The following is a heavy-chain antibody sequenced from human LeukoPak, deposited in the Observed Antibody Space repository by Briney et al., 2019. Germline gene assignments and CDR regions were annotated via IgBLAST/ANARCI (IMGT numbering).Heavy chain of an antibody. V-gene: IGHV3-48*01. D-gene: IGHD1-7*01. CDR3: ARELSITGTNFDY. J-gene: IGHJ4*02. CDR2: ISSSSSTI. CDR1: GFTFSSYS. Sequence: GGSLRLSCAASGFTFSSYSMNWVRQAPGKGLEWVSYISSSSSTIYYADSVKGRFTISRDNAKNSLYLQMNSLRAEDTAVYYCARELSITGTNFDYWGQGTLVTASS.